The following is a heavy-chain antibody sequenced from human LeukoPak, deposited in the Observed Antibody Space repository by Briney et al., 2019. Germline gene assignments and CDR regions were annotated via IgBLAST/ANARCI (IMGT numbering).Heavy chain of an antibody. Sequence: GASVKVSCKASGGTFSSYAISWVRQAPGQGLEWMGGIIPIFGTANYAQKFQGRVTMTRDTSTSTVYMELSSLRSEDTAVYYCARDYTASDYTPYYYYGMDVWGQGTTVTVSS. V-gene: IGHV1-69*05. CDR3: ARDYTASDYTPYYYYGMDV. CDR2: IIPIFGTA. CDR1: GGTFSSYA. D-gene: IGHD4-11*01. J-gene: IGHJ6*02.